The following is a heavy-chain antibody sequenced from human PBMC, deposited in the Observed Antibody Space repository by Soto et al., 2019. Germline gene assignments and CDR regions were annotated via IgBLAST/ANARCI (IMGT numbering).Heavy chain of an antibody. CDR3: ARAVKSDFWSGYHPLDV. CDR1: GFTFSSYD. V-gene: IGHV3-13*01. Sequence: GGSLRLSCAASGFTFSSYDMHWVRQATGKGLEWVSAIGTAGDTYYPGSVKGRFTISRENAKNSLYLQMNSLRAEDTAVYYCARAVKSDFWSGYHPLDVWGQGTTVTVSS. J-gene: IGHJ6*02. CDR2: IGTAGDT. D-gene: IGHD3-3*01.